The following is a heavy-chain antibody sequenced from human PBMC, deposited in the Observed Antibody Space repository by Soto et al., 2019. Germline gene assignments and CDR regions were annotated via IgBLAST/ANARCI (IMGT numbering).Heavy chain of an antibody. Sequence: ASGKVSCKASVYTFTSYGISWVRQAPGQGLEWMGWSSTKNGDTDYAQKLQDRVTMTTDTSTSTAYMELRSLRSDDTAVYYCARDVTYYYDSSGYGDWFDPWGQGTLVTVSS. CDR2: SSTKNGDT. V-gene: IGHV1-18*01. J-gene: IGHJ5*02. D-gene: IGHD3-22*01. CDR3: ARDVTYYYDSSGYGDWFDP. CDR1: VYTFTSYG.